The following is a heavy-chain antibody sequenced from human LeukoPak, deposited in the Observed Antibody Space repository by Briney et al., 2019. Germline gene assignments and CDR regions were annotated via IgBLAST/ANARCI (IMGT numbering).Heavy chain of an antibody. Sequence: GESLKISCKGSGYSFTSYWIGWVRQMPGKGLEWMGIIYPGDSDTTYSPSFQGQVTISADKSISTAYLQWSSLKASDTAMYYCARPNPHYCSGGSCYSGVYYFDYWGQGTLVTVFS. CDR1: GYSFTSYW. CDR3: ARPNPHYCSGGSCYSGVYYFDY. D-gene: IGHD2-15*01. CDR2: IYPGDSDT. J-gene: IGHJ4*02. V-gene: IGHV5-51*01.